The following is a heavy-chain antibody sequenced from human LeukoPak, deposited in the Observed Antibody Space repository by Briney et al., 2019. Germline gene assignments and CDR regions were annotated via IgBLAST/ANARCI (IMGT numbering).Heavy chain of an antibody. CDR3: ARVRGYSGYDLGWSYFDY. V-gene: IGHV1-2*02. CDR2: INPNSGGT. CDR1: GYTFTGYY. Sequence: ASVKVSCKASGYTFTGYYMHWVRQAPGQGLEWMGWINPNSGGTNYAQKFQGRVTITADESTSTAYMELSSLRSEDTAVYYCARVRGYSGYDLGWSYFDYWGQGTLVTVSS. J-gene: IGHJ4*02. D-gene: IGHD5-12*01.